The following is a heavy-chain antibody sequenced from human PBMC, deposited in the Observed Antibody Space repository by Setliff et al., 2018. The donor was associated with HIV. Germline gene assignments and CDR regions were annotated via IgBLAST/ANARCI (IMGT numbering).Heavy chain of an antibody. V-gene: IGHV4-4*08. Sequence: SETLSLTCTVSGGSISSYYWSWIRQSPGKGLEWIGYIYPIGSPDYPSGNTVYNPSFRSRVTLSLDTSTNQFSLKLTPVTAADAAVYYCTGDYNSGSHRFDYWGQGTPVTVSS. D-gene: IGHD3-10*01. CDR3: TGDYNSGSHRFDY. J-gene: IGHJ4*02. CDR2: IYPIGSPDYPSGNT. CDR1: GGSISSYY.